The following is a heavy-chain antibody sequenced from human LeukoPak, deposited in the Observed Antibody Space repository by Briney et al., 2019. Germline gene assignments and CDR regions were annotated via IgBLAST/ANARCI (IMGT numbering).Heavy chain of an antibody. CDR2: IIPIFGTP. J-gene: IGHJ6*03. CDR3: AKQGALRQDYYMDV. V-gene: IGHV1-69*06. CDR1: GGSFSSYA. Sequence: ASVNISCKASGGSFSSYAIGWVRQVRGQGLEWMGRIIPIFGTPSYAQKVQGRVTIIADIVSNTAYMEVNNLTSEDTAVYFCAKQGALRQDYYMDVWGNGTTVIVSS.